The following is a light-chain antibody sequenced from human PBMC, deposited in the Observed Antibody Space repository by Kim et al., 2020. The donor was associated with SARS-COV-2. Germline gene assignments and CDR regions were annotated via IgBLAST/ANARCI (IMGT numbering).Light chain of an antibody. J-gene: IGLJ1*01. CDR2: DVS. CDR3: TSFTTSNTYV. Sequence: GQSITISCTGSSSDIGVYNYVSWYQQHPGKAPKLIIFDVSRRPSGVSNHFSGSKSGNTASLTISGLQAEDEADYFCTSFTTSNTYVFGTGTKSPS. CDR1: SSDIGVYNY. V-gene: IGLV2-14*03.